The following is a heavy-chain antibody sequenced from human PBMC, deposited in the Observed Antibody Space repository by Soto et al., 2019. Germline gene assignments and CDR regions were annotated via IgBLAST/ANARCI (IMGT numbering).Heavy chain of an antibody. Sequence: SETLSLTCSVSGGSISGSYWSWIRQSPGKGLEWLGYVYYTGSTNYSPSLRSRVSISVDTSKNEFSLRLSSVTAADTAVYFCARSVAVPGAHIDYWGRGTQVTVSS. V-gene: IGHV4-59*01. J-gene: IGHJ4*02. CDR1: GGSISGSY. D-gene: IGHD6-19*01. CDR3: ARSVAVPGAHIDY. CDR2: VYYTGST.